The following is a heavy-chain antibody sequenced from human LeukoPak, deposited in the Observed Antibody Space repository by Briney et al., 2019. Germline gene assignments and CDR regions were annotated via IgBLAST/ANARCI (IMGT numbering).Heavy chain of an antibody. CDR1: GFTVSTNS. J-gene: IGHJ4*02. CDR3: ARGGYDSGSYYKGPLYYFDY. D-gene: IGHD3-10*01. Sequence: GGSLSLSCTASGFTVSTNSMSWVRQAPGKGLEWVSFIYSDNTHYSDSVKGRFTISRDNSKNTLYLQMNSLRAEDTAVYYCARGGYDSGSYYKGPLYYFDYWGQGTLVTVSS. V-gene: IGHV3-53*01. CDR2: IYSDNT.